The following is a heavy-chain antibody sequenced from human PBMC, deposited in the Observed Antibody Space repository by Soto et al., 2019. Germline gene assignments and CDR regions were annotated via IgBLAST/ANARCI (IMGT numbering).Heavy chain of an antibody. D-gene: IGHD3-9*01. J-gene: IGHJ4*02. V-gene: IGHV1-8*01. Sequence: ASGKVSFKGSGYTFTSYNINLVRQATGPGLEWMGWMNPNSGNTGYAQKFQGRVTMTRNTSISTAYMELSSLRSEDAAVYYCARERTYFGDYWGQGTLVTVSS. CDR1: GYTFTSYN. CDR3: ARERTYFGDY. CDR2: MNPNSGNT.